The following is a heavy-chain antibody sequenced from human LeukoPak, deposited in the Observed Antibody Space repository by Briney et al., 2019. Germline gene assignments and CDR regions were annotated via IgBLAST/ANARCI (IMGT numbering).Heavy chain of an antibody. Sequence: GGSLRLSCTTSGFTFGDYAMSWVRQAPGKGLEWVGFIRSKAYGGTTEYAASVKGRFTISRDDSKSIAYLQMNSLKTEDTAVYYCTRDTYKYYYDSSGLYDYWGQGTLVTVSS. V-gene: IGHV3-49*04. J-gene: IGHJ4*02. CDR1: GFTFGDYA. CDR2: IRSKAYGGTT. D-gene: IGHD3-22*01. CDR3: TRDTYKYYYDSSGLYDY.